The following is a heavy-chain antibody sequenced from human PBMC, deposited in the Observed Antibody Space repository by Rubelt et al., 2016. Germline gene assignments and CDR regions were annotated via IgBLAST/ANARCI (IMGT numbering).Heavy chain of an antibody. V-gene: IGHV4-59*12. D-gene: IGHD3-3*01. CDR2: IYYSGST. CDR3: ARDRDFWSGYGMDV. Sequence: QVQLQESGPGLVKPSETLSLTCTVSGGSISSYYWSWIRQPPGKGLEWIGYIYYSGSTNYNPSLKSRVTISVDTSKNQFSLKLSLVTAADTAVYYCARDRDFWSGYGMDVWGQGTTVTVSS. CDR1: GGSISSYY. J-gene: IGHJ6*02.